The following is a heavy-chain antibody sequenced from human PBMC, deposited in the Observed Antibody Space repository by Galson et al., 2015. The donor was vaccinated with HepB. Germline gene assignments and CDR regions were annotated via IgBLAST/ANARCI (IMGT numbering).Heavy chain of an antibody. CDR3: ARDPVQMYWGYYFYMDV. V-gene: IGHV3-30-3*01. J-gene: IGHJ6*03. CDR1: GFSFTNYA. D-gene: IGHD3-16*01. CDR2: ISYDGSNK. Sequence: CAASGFSFTNYAMHWVRQAPGKGLEWVAVISYDGSNKKYADSVKGRFTFSRDNSKNTLYLQMNSLRAEDTAMCYCARDPVQMYWGYYFYMDVWGKGTTVTVSS.